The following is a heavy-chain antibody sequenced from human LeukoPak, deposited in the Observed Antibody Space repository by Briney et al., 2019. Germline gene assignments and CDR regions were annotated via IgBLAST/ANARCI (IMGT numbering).Heavy chain of an antibody. J-gene: IGHJ4*02. Sequence: GASLRLSCAASGGSFSSYAWSWVRQPPGKGLEWVSAITGSGGNTYYADSVQGRFTISRDNSKNTVFLQMNSLRAEATAVYYCAKWGDYDVLTGYYVSDYWGKGTLVAVSS. V-gene: IGHV3-23*01. CDR3: AKWGDYDVLTGYYVSDY. D-gene: IGHD3-9*01. CDR1: GGSFSSYA. CDR2: ITGSGGNT.